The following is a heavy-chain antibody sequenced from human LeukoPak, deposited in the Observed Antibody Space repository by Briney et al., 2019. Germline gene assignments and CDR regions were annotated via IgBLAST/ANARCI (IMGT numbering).Heavy chain of an antibody. CDR2: IYHSGST. CDR3: ARDGPDIVVVPARDY. D-gene: IGHD2-2*01. Sequence: SETLSLTCTVSGYSISSGYYWGWIRQPPGKGLEWIGSIYHSGSTYYNPSLKSRVTISVDTSKNQFSLKLSSVTAADTAVYYCARDGPDIVVVPARDYWGQGTLVTVSS. V-gene: IGHV4-38-2*02. CDR1: GYSISSGYY. J-gene: IGHJ4*02.